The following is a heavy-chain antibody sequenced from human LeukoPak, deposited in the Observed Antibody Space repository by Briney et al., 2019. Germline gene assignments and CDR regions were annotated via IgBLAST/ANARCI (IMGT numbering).Heavy chain of an antibody. Sequence: GGSLRLSCAASGFTFSSYWMSWVRQAPGKGLEWVANIKQDGSEKYYVDSVKGRFTISRDNAKNSLYLQMNSLRAEDTAVYYCARIQKQWLVPHYFDYWGQGTLVTVSS. D-gene: IGHD6-19*01. CDR1: GFTFSSYW. CDR3: ARIQKQWLVPHYFDY. V-gene: IGHV3-7*03. J-gene: IGHJ4*02. CDR2: IKQDGSEK.